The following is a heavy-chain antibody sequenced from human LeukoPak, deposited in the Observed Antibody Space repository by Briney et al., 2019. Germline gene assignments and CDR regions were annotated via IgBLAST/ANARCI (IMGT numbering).Heavy chain of an antibody. CDR3: ARDRTWEIYVLGWYFDY. Sequence: PGGSLRLSCAASGFPFSNYAMHWVRQAPGKGLEWVAVISYDGSNKYYADSVKGRFTISRGSSKNTLFLQLNSLRAEDTAVYYCARDRTWEIYVLGWYFDYWGQGTLVTVSS. CDR2: ISYDGSNK. D-gene: IGHD3-10*02. J-gene: IGHJ4*02. V-gene: IGHV3-30*04. CDR1: GFPFSNYA.